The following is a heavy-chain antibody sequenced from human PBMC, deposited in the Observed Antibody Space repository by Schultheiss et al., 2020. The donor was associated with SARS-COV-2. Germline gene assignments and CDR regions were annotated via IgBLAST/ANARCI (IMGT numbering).Heavy chain of an antibody. CDR1: GGSISSYY. CDR3: ARSRPSTNYYYYYYMDV. CDR2: IYYSGST. J-gene: IGHJ6*03. Sequence: SETLSLTCTVSGGSISSYYWSWIRQSPGKGLEWIGYIYYSGSTNYNPPLKSRVTISVDTSKNQFSLKLSSVTAADTAVYYCARSRPSTNYYYYYYMDVWGKGTTVTVSS. D-gene: IGHD2-2*01. V-gene: IGHV4-59*01.